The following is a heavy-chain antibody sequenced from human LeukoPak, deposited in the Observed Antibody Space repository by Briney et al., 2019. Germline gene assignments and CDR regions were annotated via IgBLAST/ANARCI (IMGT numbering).Heavy chain of an antibody. J-gene: IGHJ5*02. CDR3: ARGGYNFDP. D-gene: IGHD5-24*01. V-gene: IGHV4-59*01. CDR2: IHYTGGT. Sequence: SETLCLTCTVSGGSISSYYWSWIRQPPGTGLEWIGYIHYTGGTNYNPSLKSRVTISVDTSKNQLSLKLTSVTAADTAVYYCARGGYNFDPWGQGFLVTVSS. CDR1: GGSISSYY.